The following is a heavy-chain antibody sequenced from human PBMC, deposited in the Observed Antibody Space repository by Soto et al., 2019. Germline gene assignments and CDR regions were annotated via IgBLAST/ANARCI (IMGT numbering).Heavy chain of an antibody. J-gene: IGHJ6*02. CDR2: IYYSGST. V-gene: IGHV4-39*01. CDR3: ARHVPYCSDTSHCAYGMDV. D-gene: IGHD2-2*01. Sequence: SETLSLTCTVSGGSISSSSYYWCWIHQPPGKGLEWIGSIYYSGSTYYNPSLKSRVTISVDTSKNQFSLKLSSVTAADTAVYYCARHVPYCSDTSHCAYGMDVWGQGTTVTVSS. CDR1: GGSISSSSYY.